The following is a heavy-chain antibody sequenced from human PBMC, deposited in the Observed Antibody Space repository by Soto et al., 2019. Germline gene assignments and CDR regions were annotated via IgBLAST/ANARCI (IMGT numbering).Heavy chain of an antibody. Sequence: QVQLVESGGGVVQPGRSLRLSCAASGFTFSSYGMHWVRQAPGKGLEWVAVISYDGSNKYYADSVKGRFTISRDNSKNTVYLQMNSLRAEDTAVYYCANIDYYYYGMDVWGQGTTVTVSS. CDR3: ANIDYYYYGMDV. J-gene: IGHJ6*02. V-gene: IGHV3-30*18. D-gene: IGHD2-15*01. CDR2: ISYDGSNK. CDR1: GFTFSSYG.